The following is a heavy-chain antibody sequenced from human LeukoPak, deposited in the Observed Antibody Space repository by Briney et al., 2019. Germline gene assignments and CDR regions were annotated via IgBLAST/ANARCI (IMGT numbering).Heavy chain of an antibody. CDR3: ARGVVAATNAAEYFQH. CDR1: GGSFSGYY. V-gene: IGHV4-30-4*08. D-gene: IGHD2-15*01. Sequence: PSETLSLTCAVYGGSFSGYYWSWIRQPPGKGLEWIGYIYYSGSTYYNPSLKSRVTISVDTSKNQFSLKLSSVTAADTAVYYCARGVVAATNAAEYFQHWGQGTLVTVSS. J-gene: IGHJ1*01. CDR2: IYYSGST.